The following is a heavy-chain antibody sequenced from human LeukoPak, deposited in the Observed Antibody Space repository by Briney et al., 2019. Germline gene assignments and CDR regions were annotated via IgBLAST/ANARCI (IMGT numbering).Heavy chain of an antibody. J-gene: IGHJ5*02. CDR1: GLTFSSYS. CDR3: ARAHSSSLAWFDP. D-gene: IGHD6-13*01. V-gene: IGHV3-21*01. Sequence: SGGSLRLSCAASGLTFSSYSMNWVRQAPGKGLEWVSSISSSSSYIYYADSVKGRFTISRDNAKNSLYLQMNSLRAEDTAVYYCARAHSSSLAWFDPWGQGTLVTVSS. CDR2: ISSSSSYI.